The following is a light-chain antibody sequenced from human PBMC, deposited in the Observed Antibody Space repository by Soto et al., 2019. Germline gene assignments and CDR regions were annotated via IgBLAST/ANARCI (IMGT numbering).Light chain of an antibody. V-gene: IGKV3-20*01. CDR1: QSVSSSY. CDR2: GAS. J-gene: IGKJ4*01. Sequence: EIVLTQSPGTLSLSPGERATLSCRASQSVSSSYLAWYQQKPGQAPRLLIYGASSRATGIPDRFSGSGSGTDFTLSISRLEPEDFAVYYCQQYDTSPLTFGGGTTVEI. CDR3: QQYDTSPLT.